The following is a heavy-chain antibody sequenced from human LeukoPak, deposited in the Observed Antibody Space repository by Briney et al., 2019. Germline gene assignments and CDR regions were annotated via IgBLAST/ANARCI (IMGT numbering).Heavy chain of an antibody. V-gene: IGHV1-8*01. CDR2: MNPNSGNA. D-gene: IGHD3-10*01. J-gene: IGHJ4*02. CDR1: GYTFTSYD. Sequence: ASVKVSCKSSGYTFTSYDINWVRQATGQGLEWVGWMNPNSGNAGYAQKFHGRGSITSNTSISTAYMELNSRRSENTAVYYRARGVSGLLWCGEFGDYYFDYWGQGTLVTVSS. CDR3: ARGVSGLLWCGEFGDYYFDY.